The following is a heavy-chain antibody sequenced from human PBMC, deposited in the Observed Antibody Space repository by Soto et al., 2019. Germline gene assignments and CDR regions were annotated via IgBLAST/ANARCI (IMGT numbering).Heavy chain of an antibody. D-gene: IGHD3-3*01. V-gene: IGHV6-1*01. CDR3: ARDQYDFWSGYYGQDNWFDP. CDR1: GDSVSSNSAA. Sequence: PSQTLSLTCAISGDSVSSNSAAWNWIRQSPSRGLEWLGRTYYRSKWYNDYAVSVKSRITINPDTSKNQFSLQLNSVTPEDTAVYYCARDQYDFWSGYYGQDNWFDPWGQGTLVTVSS. J-gene: IGHJ5*02. CDR2: TYYRSKWYN.